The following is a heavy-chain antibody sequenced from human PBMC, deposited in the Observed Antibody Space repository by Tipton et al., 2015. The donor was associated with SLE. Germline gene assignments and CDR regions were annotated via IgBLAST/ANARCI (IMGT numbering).Heavy chain of an antibody. Sequence: LRLSCAVYGGSFSGSYWNWIRQPPGKGLEWIGEINHSGSTNYNPSLKSRFTISVDTSKNQFSLKLSSLTAADTAVYYCARATYYYDSSGSMGWYFDLWGRGTLVTVSS. CDR1: GGSFSGSY. D-gene: IGHD3-22*01. V-gene: IGHV4-34*09. J-gene: IGHJ2*01. CDR3: ARATYYYDSSGSMGWYFDL. CDR2: INHSGST.